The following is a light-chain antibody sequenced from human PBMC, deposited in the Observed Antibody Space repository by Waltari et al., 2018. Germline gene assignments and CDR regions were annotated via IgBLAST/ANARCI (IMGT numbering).Light chain of an antibody. J-gene: IGLJ3*02. CDR1: SSDIGFYNY. V-gene: IGLV2-14*03. Sequence: QSALTQPASVSGSPGQSITISCYGTSSDIGFYNYVSWYQHHPGKAPKLMFYDVSQRPSGVSDRFSGSKSGNTASLTISGLQAEDEADYYCNSYTGSSSWVFGGGTKVTVL. CDR2: DVS. CDR3: NSYTGSSSWV.